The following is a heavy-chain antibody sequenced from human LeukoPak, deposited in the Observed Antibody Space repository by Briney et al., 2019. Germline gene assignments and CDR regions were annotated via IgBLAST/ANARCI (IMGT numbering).Heavy chain of an antibody. CDR2: IYHSGST. Sequence: PSQTLSLTCAVSGGSISSGGYSWSWIRQPPGKGLEWIGYIYHSGSTYYNPSLKSRVTISVDTSKNQFSLKLSSVTAADTAVYYCARGEVLLVGATPRRNWFDPWGQGTLVTVSS. V-gene: IGHV4-30-2*01. J-gene: IGHJ5*02. CDR1: GGSISSGGYS. D-gene: IGHD1-26*01. CDR3: ARGEVLLVGATPRRNWFDP.